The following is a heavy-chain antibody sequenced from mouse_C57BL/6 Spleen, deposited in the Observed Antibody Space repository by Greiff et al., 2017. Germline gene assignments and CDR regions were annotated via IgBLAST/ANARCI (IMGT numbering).Heavy chain of an antibody. CDR2: IYPGNSDT. CDR3: TRTTAPDGDYAMDY. J-gene: IGHJ4*01. CDR1: GYTFTSYW. V-gene: IGHV1-5*01. D-gene: IGHD1-2*01. Sequence: VQLQQSGTVLARPGASVKMSCKTSGYTFTSYWMHWVKQRPGQGLEWIGAIYPGNSDTSYNQKFKGKAKLTAVTSASTAYMELSSLTNEDSAVYYCTRTTAPDGDYAMDYWGQGTSVTVSS.